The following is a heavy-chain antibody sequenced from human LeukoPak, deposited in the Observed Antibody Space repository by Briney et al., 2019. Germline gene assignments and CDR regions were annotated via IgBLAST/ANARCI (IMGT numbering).Heavy chain of an antibody. CDR1: GFTFSGSA. V-gene: IGHV3-73*01. CDR3: SRLSFDI. J-gene: IGHJ3*02. CDR2: ISSKANSYAT. Sequence: GGSLKLSCAASGFTFSGSAMHWVRQASGKGLEWVGRISSKANSYATASAASVKGRFTISRDDAKNTAFLQMNSLKSEDTAVYYCSRLSFDIWGQGTMVTVSS.